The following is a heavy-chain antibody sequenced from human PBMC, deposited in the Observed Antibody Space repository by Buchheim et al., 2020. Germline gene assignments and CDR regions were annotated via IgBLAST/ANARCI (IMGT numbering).Heavy chain of an antibody. Sequence: EVQLLESGGGLVQPGGSLRLSCAASGFTFSSYAMSWVRQAPGKGLEWVSAISGSGGSTYYADSVKGRFTISRDNSKNTRYLQMNSLRAEDTAVYYCAKRVDWNYGRTNNWFDPWGQGTL. CDR2: ISGSGGST. CDR1: GFTFSSYA. V-gene: IGHV3-23*01. J-gene: IGHJ5*02. CDR3: AKRVDWNYGRTNNWFDP. D-gene: IGHD1-7*01.